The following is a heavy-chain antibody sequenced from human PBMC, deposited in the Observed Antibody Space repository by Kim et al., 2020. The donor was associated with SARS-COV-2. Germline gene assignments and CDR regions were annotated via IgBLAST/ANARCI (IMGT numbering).Heavy chain of an antibody. Sequence: GGSLRLSCAASGFTFSGSAMHWVRQASGKGLEWVGRIRSKAKNYAKAYAASVKGRFTISRDDSENTAYLQMNSLKTEDTAVYFCTSADGSDNSAYDYSWGQGTLVSVSS. V-gene: IGHV3-73*01. CDR3: TSADGSDNSAYDYS. CDR2: IRSKAKNYAK. J-gene: IGHJ4*02. D-gene: IGHD3-22*01. CDR1: GFTFSGSA.